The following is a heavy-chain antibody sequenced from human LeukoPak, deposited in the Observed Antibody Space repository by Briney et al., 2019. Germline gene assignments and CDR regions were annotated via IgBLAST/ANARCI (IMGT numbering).Heavy chain of an antibody. D-gene: IGHD3-22*01. CDR3: ASRDYYDSSGYYDAFDI. Sequence: PGGSLRLSCAASGFTVSSNYMSWVRQAPGKGLEWVSVIYSGGSTYYADSVKGRITISRDNSKNTLYLQMNSLRAEDTAVYYCASRDYYDSSGYYDAFDIWGQGTMVTVSS. J-gene: IGHJ3*02. CDR2: IYSGGST. V-gene: IGHV3-53*01. CDR1: GFTVSSNY.